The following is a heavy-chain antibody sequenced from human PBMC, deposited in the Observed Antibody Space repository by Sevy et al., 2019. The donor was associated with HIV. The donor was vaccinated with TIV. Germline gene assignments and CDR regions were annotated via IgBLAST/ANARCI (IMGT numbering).Heavy chain of an antibody. D-gene: IGHD3-22*01. CDR3: ATTKDYYENSGDPFDY. CDR2: FDPEDDET. CDR1: GYTLTELS. V-gene: IGHV1-24*01. Sequence: ASVKVSCKVSGYTLTELSMHWVRQVPGKGLEWMGSFDPEDDETIYAQKFQGRVTMTEDTSTDTAYMELSSLRSEDTAVYYCATTKDYYENSGDPFDYWAQGTLVTVSS. J-gene: IGHJ4*02.